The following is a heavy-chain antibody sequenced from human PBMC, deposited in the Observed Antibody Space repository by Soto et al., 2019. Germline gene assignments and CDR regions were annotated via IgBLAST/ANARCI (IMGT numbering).Heavy chain of an antibody. CDR1: GGSISCYY. J-gene: IGHJ5*02. V-gene: IGHV4-59*01. CDR3: ARFLTYSSSWYNWFDP. CDR2: IYYSGST. D-gene: IGHD6-13*01. Sequence: SETLSLTCTVSGGSISCYYWSWIRQPPGKGLEWIGYIYYSGSTNYNPSLKSRVTISVDTSKNQFSLKLSSVTAADTAVYYCARFLTYSSSWYNWFDPWGQGTLVTVSS.